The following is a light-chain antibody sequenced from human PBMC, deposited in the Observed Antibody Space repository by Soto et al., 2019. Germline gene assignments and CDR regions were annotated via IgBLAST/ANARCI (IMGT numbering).Light chain of an antibody. V-gene: IGKV2-28*01. J-gene: IGKJ1*01. CDR2: LGS. CDR3: RQPLLTPWT. CDR1: QSLLYSNRYNY. Sequence: DIVLTQSPLSLPVTPGEPASITCRSSQSLLYSNRYNYLDWYLQKPGQSPQLLIYLGSNRASGVPDRFSGSGSGTDFTLKISRVEAEDLGVYYCRQPLLTPWTFGQGTKVEIK.